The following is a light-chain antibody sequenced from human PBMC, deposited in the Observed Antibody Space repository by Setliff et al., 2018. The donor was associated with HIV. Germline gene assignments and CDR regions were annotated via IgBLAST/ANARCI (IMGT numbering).Light chain of an antibody. Sequence: QSALTQPASVSGSPGQSITISCSGTISDIGSYNFVSWYQQHPGKAPKLMIYDVSNRPSGVSNRFSGSKSGNTASLTISGLQAEDEADYYCSSYTNTPLYVFGTGTKVTVL. CDR1: ISDIGSYNF. CDR2: DVS. CDR3: SSYTNTPLYV. V-gene: IGLV2-14*03. J-gene: IGLJ1*01.